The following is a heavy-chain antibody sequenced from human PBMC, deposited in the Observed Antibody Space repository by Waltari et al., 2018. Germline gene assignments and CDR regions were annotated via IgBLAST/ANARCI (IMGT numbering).Heavy chain of an antibody. CDR1: GFTFDDYA. V-gene: IGHV3-9*01. J-gene: IGHJ6*03. CDR2: ISWNSGSI. D-gene: IGHD6-19*01. Sequence: EVQLVESGGGLVQPGRSLRLSCVASGFTFDDYAMHWVRQAPGKGLEWVSGISWNSGSIGYADSVKGRFTISRDNAKNSLYLQMNSLRAEDTALYYCAKDPQWRAPYYYYYYMDVWGKGTTVTVSS. CDR3: AKDPQWRAPYYYYYYMDV.